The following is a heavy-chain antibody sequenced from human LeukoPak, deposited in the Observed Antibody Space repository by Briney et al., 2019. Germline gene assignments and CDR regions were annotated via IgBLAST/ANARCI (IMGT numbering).Heavy chain of an antibody. CDR3: AREDIVVVVAATNLFDWYFDL. D-gene: IGHD2-15*01. V-gene: IGHV1-46*01. CDR1: GYTFTSYY. J-gene: IGHJ2*01. Sequence: ASVKDSCKASGYTFTSYYMHWARQAPGQGLEWMGIINPSGGSTSYAQKFQGRVTMTRDTSTSTVYVELSSPRSEDTAVYYCAREDIVVVVAATNLFDWYFDLWGRGTLVTVSS. CDR2: INPSGGST.